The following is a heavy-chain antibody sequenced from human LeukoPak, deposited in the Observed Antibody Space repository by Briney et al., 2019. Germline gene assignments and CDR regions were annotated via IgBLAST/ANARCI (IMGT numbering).Heavy chain of an antibody. CDR3: ARHPYITIFGVSYNWFDP. CDR1: GFTFSSYA. J-gene: IGHJ5*02. D-gene: IGHD3-3*01. CDR2: ISGTGGST. V-gene: IGHV3-23*01. Sequence: GGSLRLSCAASGFTFSSYAMSWVRQAPGKGLEWVSTISGTGGSTYYADSVKGQFTISRDNSKNTLYLQMNSLRAEDTAVYYCARHPYITIFGVSYNWFDPWGQGTLVTVSS.